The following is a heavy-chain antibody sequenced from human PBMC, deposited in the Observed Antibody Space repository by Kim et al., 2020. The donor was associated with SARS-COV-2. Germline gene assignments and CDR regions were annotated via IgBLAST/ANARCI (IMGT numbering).Heavy chain of an antibody. J-gene: IGHJ4*02. CDR3: ARSYSGSYYIYFDY. V-gene: IGHV3-30*01. D-gene: IGHD1-26*01. Sequence: ADSVNGRFTICRDNSKNTLYLQMNSLRAEDTAVYYCARSYSGSYYIYFDYWGQGTLVTVSS.